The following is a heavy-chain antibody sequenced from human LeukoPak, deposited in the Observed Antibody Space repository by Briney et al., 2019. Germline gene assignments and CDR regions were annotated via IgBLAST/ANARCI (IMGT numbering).Heavy chain of an antibody. J-gene: IGHJ3*02. D-gene: IGHD1-26*01. CDR1: GFTVSSNY. Sequence: GGSLRLSCAASGFTVSSNYMSWVRQAPGKGLEWVSIIYSGGSTFYADSVKGRFTISGDNSKNTLYLQMNSLRAEDTAVYYCARGGSYLSAFDIWGQGTMVTVSS. CDR2: IYSGGST. CDR3: ARGGSYLSAFDI. V-gene: IGHV3-53*01.